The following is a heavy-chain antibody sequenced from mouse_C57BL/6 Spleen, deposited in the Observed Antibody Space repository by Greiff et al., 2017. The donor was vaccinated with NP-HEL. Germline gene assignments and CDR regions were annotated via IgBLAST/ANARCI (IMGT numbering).Heavy chain of an antibody. CDR2: ILPGSGST. V-gene: IGHV1-9*01. D-gene: IGHD1-1*01. J-gene: IGHJ1*03. Sequence: QVQLQQSGAELMKPGASVKLSCKATGYTFTGYWIEWVKQRPGHGLEWIGEILPGSGSTNYNEKFKGKATFTADTSSNTAYMQLSSLTTEDSAIYYCASSFTTVVAIRPYWYFDVWGTGTTVTVSS. CDR1: GYTFTGYW. CDR3: ASSFTTVVAIRPYWYFDV.